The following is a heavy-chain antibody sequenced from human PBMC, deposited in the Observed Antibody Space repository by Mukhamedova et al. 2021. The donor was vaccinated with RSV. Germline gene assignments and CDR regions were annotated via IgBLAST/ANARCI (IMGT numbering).Heavy chain of an antibody. CDR2: ISGSSSTL. J-gene: IGHJ6*02. D-gene: IGHD6-19*01. V-gene: IGHV3-48*03. CDR3: TKEGPVAGYYYYGMDV. Sequence: VRQAAGKGLEWVSYISGSSSTLHYADSVKGRFTISRDNAKNSLYLQMNSLRAEDTAVYYCTKEGPVAGYYYYGMDVWGQGTTLTV.